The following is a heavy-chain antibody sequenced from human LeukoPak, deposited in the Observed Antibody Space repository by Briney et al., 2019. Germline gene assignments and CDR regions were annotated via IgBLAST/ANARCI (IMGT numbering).Heavy chain of an antibody. CDR3: TRYSSSDNWFDP. Sequence: GGSLRLSCAASGFTFSGSAMHWVRQASGKGLEWVVRIRNKANSYATAYTASVKGRFTISRDDSKNTAYLQMNSLKTEDTAVYYCTRYSSSDNWFDPWGQGTLVTVSS. CDR1: GFTFSGSA. D-gene: IGHD6-6*01. CDR2: IRNKANSYAT. J-gene: IGHJ5*02. V-gene: IGHV3-73*01.